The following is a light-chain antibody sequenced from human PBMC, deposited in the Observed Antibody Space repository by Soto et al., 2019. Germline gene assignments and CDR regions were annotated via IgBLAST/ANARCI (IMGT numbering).Light chain of an antibody. V-gene: IGKV1-39*01. Sequence: DIQVTQSPSSLSASVGDRVTITCRASQSIRTYLNWYQQRPGKPPKLLMHTASTLQTGVPSRFSGGGSGTDFTLTISSLQPEDFATYYCQQTYSTLDSFGQGTKLEIK. CDR2: TAS. CDR3: QQTYSTLDS. CDR1: QSIRTY. J-gene: IGKJ2*03.